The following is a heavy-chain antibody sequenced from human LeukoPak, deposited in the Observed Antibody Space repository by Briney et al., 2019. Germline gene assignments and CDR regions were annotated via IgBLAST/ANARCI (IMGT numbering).Heavy chain of an antibody. CDR1: GYTLTELS. Sequence: ASVKVSCKVSGYTLTELSMHWVRQAPGKGLEGMGGFDPEDGETIYAQKFQGRVTMTEDTSTDTAYTELSSLRSEDTAVYYCATAKAAAGTCPDYWGQGTLVTVSS. CDR3: ATAKAAAGTCPDY. CDR2: FDPEDGET. J-gene: IGHJ4*02. D-gene: IGHD6-13*01. V-gene: IGHV1-24*01.